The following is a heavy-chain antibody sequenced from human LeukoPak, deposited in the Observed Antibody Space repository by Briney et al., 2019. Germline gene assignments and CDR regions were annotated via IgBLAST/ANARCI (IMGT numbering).Heavy chain of an antibody. CDR1: GFMFSAYA. J-gene: IGHJ4*02. V-gene: IGHV3-23*01. Sequence: GGSLRLSCVTSGFMFSAYAMSWVRQAPGKGLEWVSIISGSGERTYYTDSVKGRFTVSRDNSKNTLYLQMKSLRAEDTAVYYFVSHFYIRTVNSNFHYGAREPWSPSPQ. CDR2: ISGSGERT. CDR3: VSHFYIRTVNSNFHY. D-gene: IGHD3-3*02.